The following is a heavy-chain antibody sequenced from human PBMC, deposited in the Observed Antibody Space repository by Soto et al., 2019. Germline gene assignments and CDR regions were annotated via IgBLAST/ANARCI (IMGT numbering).Heavy chain of an antibody. CDR3: ASEDCRNNCLKGFGY. CDR1: GYIFTDYY. D-gene: IGHD2-15*01. V-gene: IGHV1-2*02. J-gene: IGHJ4*02. Sequence: AASVKVSCKASGYIFTDYYLHWVRQAPGQGFEWVGGINAKSGNPKYVPKFQGRVTVTRDTSTSTVYMELNRLTSDDTAVYFCASEDCRNNCLKGFGYWGQGXLVTVYS. CDR2: INAKSGNP.